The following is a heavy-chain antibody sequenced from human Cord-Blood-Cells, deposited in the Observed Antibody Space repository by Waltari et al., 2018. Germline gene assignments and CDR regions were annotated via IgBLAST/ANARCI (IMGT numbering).Heavy chain of an antibody. D-gene: IGHD2-8*01. J-gene: IGHJ4*02. Sequence: QVQLQESGPGLVKPSGTLSLTCAVSGGSISSSNWWSWVRQPPGKGLEWIGEIYHSGSTYYTPSLKSRVTISVDKSKNQFSLKRSSVTAAATAVYYCARGGYCTNGVCYFDYWGQGTLVTVSS. V-gene: IGHV4-4*02. CDR1: GGSISSSNW. CDR2: IYHSGST. CDR3: ARGGYCTNGVCYFDY.